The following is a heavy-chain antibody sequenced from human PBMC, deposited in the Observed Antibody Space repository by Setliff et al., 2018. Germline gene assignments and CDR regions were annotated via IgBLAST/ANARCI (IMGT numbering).Heavy chain of an antibody. CDR1: GFTFSSYW. J-gene: IGHJ6*03. V-gene: IGHV3-7*01. CDR3: ARVPYYYYYYMDV. CDR2: IKQDGSEK. Sequence: GGSLRLSCAASGFTFSSYWMSWVRQAPGKGLEWVANIKQDGSEKYYVDSVKGRFTISRDNAKNSLYLQMNSLRAEDTAVYYCARVPYYYYYYMDVWGKGTTVTVSS.